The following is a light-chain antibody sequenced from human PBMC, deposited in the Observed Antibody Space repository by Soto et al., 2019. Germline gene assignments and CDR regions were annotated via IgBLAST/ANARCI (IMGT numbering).Light chain of an antibody. J-gene: IGLJ1*01. Sequence: QSVLTQPPSASGSPGQSVTISCTGTSSDVGGYNYVSWYQHHPGKAPKLIIYEVYKRPSGVPDRFSGSKSGNTAALTVSGLQAVDEADYYCSSYVGTNSYVFGTGTKLTVL. CDR2: EVY. CDR3: SSYVGTNSYV. CDR1: SSDVGGYNY. V-gene: IGLV2-8*01.